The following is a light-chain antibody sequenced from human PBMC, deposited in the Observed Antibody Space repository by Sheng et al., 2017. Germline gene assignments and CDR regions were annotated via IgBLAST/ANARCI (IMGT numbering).Light chain of an antibody. CDR3: GTWDSGLSAGV. J-gene: IGLJ3*02. Sequence: QSVLTQPPSVSAAPGQMVTISCSGSSSNIGNNYVSWYQHLSGRAPKLLIYDDYERPSGISDRFSGSKSGTSATLGISGLQTGDEADYYCGTWDSGLSAGVFGGGTRLTVL. CDR1: SSNIGNNY. V-gene: IGLV1-51*01. CDR2: DDY.